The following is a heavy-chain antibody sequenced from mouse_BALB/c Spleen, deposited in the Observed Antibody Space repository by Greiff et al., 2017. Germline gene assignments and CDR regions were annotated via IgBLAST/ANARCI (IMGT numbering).Heavy chain of an antibody. CDR1: GFTFSSYA. Sequence: DVKLVESGGGLVKPGGSLKLSCAASGFTFSSYAMSWVRQTPEKRLEWVASISSGGSTYYPDSVKGRFTISRDNARNILYLQMSSLRSEDTAMYYCAREVYYRFAYWGQGTLVTVSA. D-gene: IGHD2-12*01. J-gene: IGHJ3*01. CDR2: ISSGGST. CDR3: AREVYYRFAY. V-gene: IGHV5-6-5*01.